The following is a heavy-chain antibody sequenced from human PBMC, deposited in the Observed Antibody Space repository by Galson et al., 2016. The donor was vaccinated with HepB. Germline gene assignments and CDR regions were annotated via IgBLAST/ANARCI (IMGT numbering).Heavy chain of an antibody. Sequence: SETLSLTCTVSGGSISSYYWSWIRQPPGKGLEWIGYIYYSGSTNYNPSLKSRVTISVDTSKNQFSLKLSSVTAADTAVYYCARQGRGNSVSYDYWGQGTLVTVSS. J-gene: IGHJ4*02. CDR2: IYYSGST. CDR3: ARQGRGNSVSYDY. V-gene: IGHV4-59*08. D-gene: IGHD4-23*01. CDR1: GGSISSYY.